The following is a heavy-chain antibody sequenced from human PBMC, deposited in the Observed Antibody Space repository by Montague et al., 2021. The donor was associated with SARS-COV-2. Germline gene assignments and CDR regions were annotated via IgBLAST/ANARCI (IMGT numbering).Heavy chain of an antibody. V-gene: IGHV4-4*07. CDR2: IYTNGSA. CDR1: GASISSSY. J-gene: IGHJ4*02. D-gene: IGHD5-24*01. CDR3: ARDGRRFYTYCSFDY. Sequence: SETLSLTCTVSGASISSSYWGWIRQTAGKGLEWIGHIYTNGSAKYNPSLKSRVTMSLDTSKNQFSLKVDSVTVADTAMYFCARDGRRFYTYCSFDYWGQGILVTVSS.